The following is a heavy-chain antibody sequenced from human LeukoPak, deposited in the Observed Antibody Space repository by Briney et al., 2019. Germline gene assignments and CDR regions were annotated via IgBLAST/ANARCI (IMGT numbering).Heavy chain of an antibody. CDR3: ARRGVPAAYDY. D-gene: IGHD2-2*01. V-gene: IGHV4-34*01. CDR2: INDSGST. Sequence: SETVSLTCDVYGGSFSGYYWSWIRQPPGKGLEWIGEINDSGSTNYNPSLQSRVTISVATSKNQFSLKLSSVTAADPAVFYCARRGVPAAYDYWGQGTLVTVSS. J-gene: IGHJ4*02. CDR1: GGSFSGYY.